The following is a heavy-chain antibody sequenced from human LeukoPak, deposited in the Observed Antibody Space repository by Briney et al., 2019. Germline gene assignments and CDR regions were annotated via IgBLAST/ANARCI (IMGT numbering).Heavy chain of an antibody. CDR2: ISGSGGST. CDR3: AKSFFMVRGVDDAFDI. J-gene: IGHJ3*02. Sequence: PGGSLRLSCAASGFTFSSYAMSWVRQAPGKGLEWVSAISGSGGSTYYADSVKGRFTISRDNSKNTLYLQMNSLRAEDTAVYYCAKSFFMVRGVDDAFDIWGQGTMVTVSS. D-gene: IGHD3-10*01. V-gene: IGHV3-23*01. CDR1: GFTFSSYA.